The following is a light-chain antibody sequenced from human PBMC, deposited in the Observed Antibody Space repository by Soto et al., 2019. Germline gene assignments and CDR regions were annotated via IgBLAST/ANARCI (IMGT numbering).Light chain of an antibody. CDR2: GAS. CDR3: QQYYNYPPLI. J-gene: IGKJ4*01. Sequence: EIVMTQSPATLSVSPGERATLSCRASRNINRKLAWYQQKPGQAPRLLISGASTRATGIPARFSGSGSGTEFTLTISSLQSEDFVAYYCQQYYNYPPLIFGGGTKVEIK. CDR1: RNINRK. V-gene: IGKV3-15*01.